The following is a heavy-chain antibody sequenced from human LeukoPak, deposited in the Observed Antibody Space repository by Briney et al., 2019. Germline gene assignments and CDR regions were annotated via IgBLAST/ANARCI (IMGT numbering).Heavy chain of an antibody. J-gene: IGHJ4*02. CDR3: ARDPSRALVATITGFDY. CDR1: VYTFTWYV. CDR2: IRAYNGNS. V-gene: IGHV1-18*01. Sequence: ASVNVSRKASVYTFTWYVISGVGPAPGKGLEWMGWIRAYNGNSNFVQKLQGRVTMTTDTSTSTAYMELRSLRSDDTSVYYCARDPSRALVATITGFDYWGQGTLVTVSS. D-gene: IGHD5-12*01.